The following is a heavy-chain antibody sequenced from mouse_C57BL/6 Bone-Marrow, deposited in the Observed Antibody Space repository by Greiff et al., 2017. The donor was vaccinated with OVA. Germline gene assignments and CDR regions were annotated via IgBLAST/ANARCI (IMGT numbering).Heavy chain of an antibody. CDR1: GYSFTDYN. CDR3: ARGGSITVAQGYFDV. D-gene: IGHD1-1*01. J-gene: IGHJ1*03. V-gene: IGHV1-39*01. Sequence: EVQLQQSGPELVKPGASVKISCKASGYSFTDYNMNWVKQSNVKSLEWIGVINPNYGTPSYNQKFKGKATLTVDQSSSTAYLQINSLPSEDSAVYYCARGGSITVAQGYFDVWGTGTTVTVSS. CDR2: INPNYGTP.